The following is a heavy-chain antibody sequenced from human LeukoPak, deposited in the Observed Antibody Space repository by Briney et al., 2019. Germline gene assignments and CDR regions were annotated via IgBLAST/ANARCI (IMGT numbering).Heavy chain of an antibody. V-gene: IGHV3-9*01. CDR3: AKAVAAPGAFDF. CDR1: GLTFDESA. D-gene: IGHD6-19*01. J-gene: IGHJ3*01. Sequence: PGRSLRLSCAASGLTFDESAMHWVRQVPGKGLEWVAGIGWDSKSIIYADSMKGRFTISRDNAKNSLYLQMNSLRPEDTALYYCAKAVAAPGAFDFWGRGTVVTVSS. CDR2: IGWDSKSI.